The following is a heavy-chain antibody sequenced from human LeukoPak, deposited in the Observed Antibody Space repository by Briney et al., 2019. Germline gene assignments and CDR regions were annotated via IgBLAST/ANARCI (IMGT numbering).Heavy chain of an antibody. Sequence: SETLSLTCNVSGDPIGRSSYYWGWIRQTPEKGLEWIGSIFYSGGTYYTPSLKSRVIMSLDTSKNQFPLRLTSVTAADTAVYYCARQVAIVEPTDPNWFDSWGQGTLVTVSS. CDR1: GDPIGRSSYY. CDR3: ARQVAIVEPTDPNWFDS. D-gene: IGHD1-26*01. J-gene: IGHJ5*01. CDR2: IFYSGGT. V-gene: IGHV4-39*06.